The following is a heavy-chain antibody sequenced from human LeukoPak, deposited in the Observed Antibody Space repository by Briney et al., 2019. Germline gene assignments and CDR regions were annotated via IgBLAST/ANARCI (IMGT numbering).Heavy chain of an antibody. J-gene: IGHJ6*03. CDR2: IKEDGSEK. Sequence: GGSLRLSCAASGFMFSAYEMSWVRQAPGKGLEWVADIKEDGSEKSYVDSVKGRFTISRDNVNNSLYLQMNTLRVEDTAVYFCARDLVWFGEPKGYYNYIDVWGRGTSVAVSS. CDR3: ARDLVWFGEPKGYYNYIDV. D-gene: IGHD3-10*01. V-gene: IGHV3-7*01. CDR1: GFMFSAYE.